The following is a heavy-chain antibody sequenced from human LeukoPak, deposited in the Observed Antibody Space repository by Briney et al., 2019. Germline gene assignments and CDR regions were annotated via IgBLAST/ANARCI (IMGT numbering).Heavy chain of an antibody. CDR3: AKDGAWFDP. Sequence: GGSLRLSCAASGFTFSSYGMHWVRQAPGKGLEWVAAISYDGSNKYYADSVKGRFTISRDNSKNTLYLQMNSLRAEDTAVYYCAKDGAWFDPWGQGTLVTVSS. CDR2: ISYDGSNK. CDR1: GFTFSSYG. V-gene: IGHV3-30*18. J-gene: IGHJ5*02.